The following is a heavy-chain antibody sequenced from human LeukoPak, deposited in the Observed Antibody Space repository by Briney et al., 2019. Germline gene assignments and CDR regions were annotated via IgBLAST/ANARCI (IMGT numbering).Heavy chain of an antibody. CDR3: ARGYSSVVAAWDY. Sequence: PSGTLSLTCAVSGGSISSSNWWSWVRQPPGKGLEWIGEIYHSGSTNYNPSLKSRVTISIDKSKNQFSLKLSSVTAADTAVYYCARGYSSVVAAWDYWGQGTLVTVSS. V-gene: IGHV4-4*02. D-gene: IGHD6-19*01. J-gene: IGHJ4*02. CDR2: IYHSGST. CDR1: GGSISSSNW.